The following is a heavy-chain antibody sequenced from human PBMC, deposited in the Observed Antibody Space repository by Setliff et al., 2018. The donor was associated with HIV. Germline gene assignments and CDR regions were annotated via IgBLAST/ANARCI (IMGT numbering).Heavy chain of an antibody. CDR2: IYYSGST. V-gene: IGHV4-39*07. CDR1: GGYMSGYY. D-gene: IGHD2-15*01. CDR3: VSTPGVFYFDF. Sequence: SETLSLTCTVSGGYMSGYYWGWIRQPPGKGLEWIGNIYYSGSTYYNPSLKSRVTISVDTSKNQFSLNLSSVTAADTAVYYCVSTPGVFYFDFWGQGTPVTVSS. J-gene: IGHJ4*02.